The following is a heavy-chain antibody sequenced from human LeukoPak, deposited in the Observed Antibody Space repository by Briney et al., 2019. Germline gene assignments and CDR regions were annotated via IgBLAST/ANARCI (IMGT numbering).Heavy chain of an antibody. CDR3: AREIGGSGSYLIDY. V-gene: IGHV1-2*02. Sequence: ASVKVSCKASAYSFTRYGVSWVRQAPGQGLEWMGWINPNSGGTNYAQKFQGRVTMTRDTSISTAYMELSRLRSDDTAVYYCAREIGGSGSYLIDYWGQGTLVTVSS. J-gene: IGHJ4*02. CDR2: INPNSGGT. D-gene: IGHD1-26*01. CDR1: AYSFTRYG.